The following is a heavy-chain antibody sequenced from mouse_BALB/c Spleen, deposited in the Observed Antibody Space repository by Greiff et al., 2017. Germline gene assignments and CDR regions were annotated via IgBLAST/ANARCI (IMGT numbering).Heavy chain of an antibody. CDR1: GFTFSSYA. J-gene: IGHJ4*01. CDR2: ISSGGSYT. CDR3: ARQGYGNYEYYYAMDY. Sequence: DVMLVESGGGLVKPGGSLKLSCAASGFTFSSYAMSWVRQTPEKRLEWVATISSGGSYTYYPDSVKGRFTISRDNAKNTLYLQMSSLRSEDTAMYYCARQGYGNYEYYYAMDYWGQGTSVTVSS. V-gene: IGHV5-9-3*01. D-gene: IGHD2-10*02.